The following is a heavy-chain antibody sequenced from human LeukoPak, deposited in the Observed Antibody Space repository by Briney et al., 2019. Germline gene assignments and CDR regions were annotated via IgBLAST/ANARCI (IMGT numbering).Heavy chain of an antibody. CDR2: INSDGSWT. CDR1: GNYW. D-gene: IGHD3-10*01. V-gene: IGHV3-74*01. CDR3: ARPMVRGVSDRLHFDY. J-gene: IGHJ4*02. Sequence: GGSLRLSCAASGNYWMHWVRQVPGKGLVWVSHINSDGSWTSYADSVKGRFTISKDNAKNTVYLQMNSLRAEDTAVYYCARPMVRGVSDRLHFDYWGQGTLVTVSS.